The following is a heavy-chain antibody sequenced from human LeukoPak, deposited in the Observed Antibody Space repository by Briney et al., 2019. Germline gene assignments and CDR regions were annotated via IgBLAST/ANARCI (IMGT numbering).Heavy chain of an antibody. V-gene: IGHV4-34*01. CDR1: GGSFSGYY. CDR2: INHSGST. J-gene: IGHJ2*01. Sequence: TSETLSLTCAVYGGSFSGYYWSWIRQPPGKGLEWIGEINHSGSTNYNPSLKSRVTISVDTSKNQFSPKLSSVSAADTAVYYCAGTYYYDSSGYCYRAWYFDLWGRGTLVTVSS. D-gene: IGHD3-22*01. CDR3: AGTYYYDSSGYCYRAWYFDL.